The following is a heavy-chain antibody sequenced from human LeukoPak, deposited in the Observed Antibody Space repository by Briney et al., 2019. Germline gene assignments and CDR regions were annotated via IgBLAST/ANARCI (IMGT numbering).Heavy chain of an antibody. CDR3: ARDGGRDGSYYFDY. CDR2: ISYDGSNK. J-gene: IGHJ4*02. CDR1: GCTFSSYG. Sequence: GGSLRLSCAASGCTFSSYGMHWVRQAPGKGLQWVAVISYDGSNKYYADSVKGRFTISRDNSKNTLYLQMNSLRAEDTAVYYCARDGGRDGSYYFDYWGQGTLVTVSS. D-gene: IGHD1-26*01. V-gene: IGHV3-30*03.